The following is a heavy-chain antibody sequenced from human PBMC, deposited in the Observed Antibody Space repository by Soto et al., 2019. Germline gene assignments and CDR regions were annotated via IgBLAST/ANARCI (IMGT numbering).Heavy chain of an antibody. J-gene: IGHJ5*02. CDR2: IRSKANSYAT. Sequence: GGSLRLSCAASGFTFSGSAMHWVRQASGKGLEWVGRIRSKANSYATAYAASVKGRFTISRDDSKNTAYLQMNSLKTEDTAVYYCTRPGGSGWLTPNWFDPWGQGTLVTVSS. V-gene: IGHV3-73*01. CDR1: GFTFSGSA. CDR3: TRPGGSGWLTPNWFDP. D-gene: IGHD6-19*01.